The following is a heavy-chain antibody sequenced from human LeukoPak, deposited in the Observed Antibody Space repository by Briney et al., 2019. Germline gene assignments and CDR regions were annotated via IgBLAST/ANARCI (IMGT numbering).Heavy chain of an antibody. CDR3: ARASSIAATNWFDP. Sequence: SETLSLTCAVYGGSFSGYYWSWIRQPPGKGLEWIGEINHSGSTNYNPSLKSRVTISVDTSKNQFSLKLSSVTAADTAVHYCARASSIAATNWFDPWGQGTLVTVSS. CDR2: INHSGST. J-gene: IGHJ5*02. D-gene: IGHD6-6*01. CDR1: GGSFSGYY. V-gene: IGHV4-34*01.